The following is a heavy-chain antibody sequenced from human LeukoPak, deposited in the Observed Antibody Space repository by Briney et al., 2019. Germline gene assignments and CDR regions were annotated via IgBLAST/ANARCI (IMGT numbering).Heavy chain of an antibody. V-gene: IGHV4-34*01. J-gene: IGHJ6*02. CDR2: INHSGST. CDR1: GGSFSGYY. Sequence: SETLSLTCAVYGGSFSGYYWSWIRQPPGKGLEWIGEINHSGSTNYNPSLKSRVTISVDTSKNQFSLKLSSVTAADTAVYYCARQGVDLLWFGELLRRVYGMDVWGQGTTVTVSS. CDR3: ARQGVDLLWFGELLRRVYGMDV. D-gene: IGHD3-10*01.